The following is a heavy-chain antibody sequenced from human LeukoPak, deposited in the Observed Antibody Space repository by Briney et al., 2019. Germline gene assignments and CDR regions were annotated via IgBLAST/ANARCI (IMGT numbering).Heavy chain of an antibody. D-gene: IGHD6-19*01. Sequence: QPGGSLRLSCVASGFTFDAQTMHWVRQPPVKGLEWVSLISWDGSATSYYSDSVKGRFTISRDNSKNSLYLQMESLTTEDTALYYCAVTLSGGSGWPLDYWGQGTLVTVSS. CDR3: AVTLSGGSGWPLDY. CDR1: GFTFDAQT. CDR2: ISWDGSATS. V-gene: IGHV3-43*01. J-gene: IGHJ4*02.